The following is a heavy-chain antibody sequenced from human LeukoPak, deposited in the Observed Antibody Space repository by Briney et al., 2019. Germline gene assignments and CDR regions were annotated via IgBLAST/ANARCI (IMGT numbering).Heavy chain of an antibody. V-gene: IGHV5-51*01. D-gene: IGHD3-3*01. CDR3: ARMTHYDFWSGYHIGYFDY. CDR1: GYSFTSYW. Sequence: GESLKISCKGSGYSFTSYWIGWVRQMPGKGLEWMGIIYPGDSDTRYTPSFQGQVTISADKSISTAYLQWSSLKASDTAMYYCARMTHYDFWSGYHIGYFDYWGQGTLVTVAS. CDR2: IYPGDSDT. J-gene: IGHJ4*02.